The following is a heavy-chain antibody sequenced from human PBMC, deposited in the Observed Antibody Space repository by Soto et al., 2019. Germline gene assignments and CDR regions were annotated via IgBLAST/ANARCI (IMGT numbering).Heavy chain of an antibody. V-gene: IGHV3-30-3*01. CDR1: GFTFSSYA. CDR2: ISYDGSNK. CDR3: AREHPLYSGNQGAFDY. J-gene: IGHJ4*02. Sequence: GGSLRLSCAASGFTFSSYAMHWVRQAPGKGLEWVAVISYDGSNKYYADSVKGRFTISRDNSKNTLYLQMNSLRAEDTAVYYCAREHPLYSGNQGAFDYWGQGTLVTVSS. D-gene: IGHD1-26*01.